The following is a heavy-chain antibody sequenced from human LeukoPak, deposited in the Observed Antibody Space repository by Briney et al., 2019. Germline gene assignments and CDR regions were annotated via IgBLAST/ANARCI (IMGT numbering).Heavy chain of an antibody. CDR2: INHSGST. Sequence: SETLSLTCAVYGGSFSGYYWSWLRQPPGKGLEWIGEINHSGSTNYNPSLKSRVTISVDTSKNQFSLKLSSVTAADTAVYYCARLADYDFWSGHPDWGQGTLVTVSS. CDR3: ARLADYDFWSGHPD. V-gene: IGHV4-34*01. CDR1: GGSFSGYY. D-gene: IGHD3-3*01. J-gene: IGHJ4*02.